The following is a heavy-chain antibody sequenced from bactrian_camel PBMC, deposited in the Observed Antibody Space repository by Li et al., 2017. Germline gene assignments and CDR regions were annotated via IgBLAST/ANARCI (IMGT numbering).Heavy chain of an antibody. J-gene: IGHJ4*01. Sequence: QVQLVESGGDSVQAGGSLKLSCSVSGYSYRVWCMGWFRQSPGKEREAVACIDTDGSTYAADSVKGRFTISKDNAKNTLYLQMNSLKPEDTAMYYCAASDWAQYCSGGPRSCEYRHWGHGTQVTVS. V-gene: IGHV3S55*01. CDR2: IDTDGST. CDR3: AASDWAQYCSGGPRSCEYRH. D-gene: IGHD2*01. CDR1: GYSYRVWC.